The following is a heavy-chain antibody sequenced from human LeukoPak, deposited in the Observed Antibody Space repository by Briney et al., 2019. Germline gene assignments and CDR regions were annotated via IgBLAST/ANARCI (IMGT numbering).Heavy chain of an antibody. Sequence: PGGSLRLSCAASGFTFSSYAMSWVRQAPGKGLEWVSAISGSGGSTYYADYVKGRFTISRDNSKNTLYLQMNSLRAEDTAIYYCAKKVGLVSAPLYYFDLWGQGTLVTVSS. CDR3: AKKVGLVSAPLYYFDL. CDR1: GFTFSSYA. J-gene: IGHJ4*02. V-gene: IGHV3-23*01. CDR2: ISGSGGST. D-gene: IGHD6-6*01.